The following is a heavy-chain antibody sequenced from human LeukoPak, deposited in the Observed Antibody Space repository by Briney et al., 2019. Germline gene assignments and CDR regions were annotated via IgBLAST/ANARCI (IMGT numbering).Heavy chain of an antibody. Sequence: SETLSLTCTVSGVSISSYYWSWIRQPPGKGLEWIGYIHYSGSTNYNPSLKSRVTISVDTSKNQFSLNLSSVTAADTAVYYCARGSTLIRGFDYWGQGTLVTVSS. D-gene: IGHD3-10*01. J-gene: IGHJ4*02. V-gene: IGHV4-59*12. CDR3: ARGSTLIRGFDY. CDR2: IHYSGST. CDR1: GVSISSYY.